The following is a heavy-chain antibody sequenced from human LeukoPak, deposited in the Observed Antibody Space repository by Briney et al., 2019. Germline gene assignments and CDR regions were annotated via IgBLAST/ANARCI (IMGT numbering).Heavy chain of an antibody. J-gene: IGHJ3*02. CDR2: IIPIFGTA. CDR1: GGTFSSYA. CDR3: ARGSSITMVRGVMVAFDI. D-gene: IGHD3-10*01. V-gene: IGHV1-69*05. Sequence: ASVKVSCKASGGTFSSYAISWVRQAPGQGLEWMGGIIPIFGTANYAQKFQGRVTITTDESTSTAYMELSSLRSEDTAVYYCARGSSITMVRGVMVAFDIWGQGTMVTVSS.